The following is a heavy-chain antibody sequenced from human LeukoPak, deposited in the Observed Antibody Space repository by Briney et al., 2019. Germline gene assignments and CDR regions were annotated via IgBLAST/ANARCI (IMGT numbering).Heavy chain of an antibody. CDR3: AKAGRGAILVGTTAAFDA. D-gene: IGHD1-26*01. V-gene: IGHV3-23*01. J-gene: IGHJ3*01. CDR2: ISGGGNST. Sequence: GGSLRLSCAASGITFSSYGMSWVRQAPGKGLEWVSVISGGGNSTYYADSVKGRFTISRDNSKNTLYLQMNGLRAEDTAVYYCAKAGRGAILVGTTAAFDAWGQGTMVTVSS. CDR1: GITFSSYG.